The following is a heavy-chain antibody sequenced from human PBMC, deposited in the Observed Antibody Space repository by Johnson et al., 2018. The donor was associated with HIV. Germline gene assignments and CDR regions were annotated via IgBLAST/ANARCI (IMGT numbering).Heavy chain of an antibody. Sequence: EVQLVESGGGLVQPGGSLRLSCAASGFTFSSYWMSWVRQAPGKGLEWVAFIRYDGFNKYFADSVKGRFTISRDNAKNSLYLQMNSLRAEDTAVYYCARDLRWSYDAFDIWGQGTMVTVSS. V-gene: IGHV3-7*01. J-gene: IGHJ3*02. CDR1: GFTFSSYW. CDR3: ARDLRWSYDAFDI. D-gene: IGHD5-24*01. CDR2: IRYDGFNK.